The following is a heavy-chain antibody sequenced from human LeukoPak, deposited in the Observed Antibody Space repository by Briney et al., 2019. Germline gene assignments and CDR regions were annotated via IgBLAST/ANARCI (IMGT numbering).Heavy chain of an antibody. Sequence: SETLSLTCAVYGGSFSGYYWSWIRQPPGKGLEWIGYIYYSGSTNYNPSLKSRVTISVDTSKNQFSLKLSSVTATDTTVDYCARDVPQDLHYYYYYMDVWGKGTTVTVSS. V-gene: IGHV4-59*01. CDR2: IYYSGST. CDR3: ARDVPQDLHYYYYYMDV. J-gene: IGHJ6*03. CDR1: GGSFSGYY.